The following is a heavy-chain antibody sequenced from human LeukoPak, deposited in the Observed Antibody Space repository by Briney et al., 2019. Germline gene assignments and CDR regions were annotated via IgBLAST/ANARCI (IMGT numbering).Heavy chain of an antibody. J-gene: IGHJ6*03. CDR2: IYYSGST. CDR1: GGSISSYY. CDR3: AGLYDFWSGYYKDYYYYMDV. D-gene: IGHD3-3*01. V-gene: IGHV4-59*01. Sequence: PSETLSLTCTVSGGSISSYYWSWIRQPPGKGLEWIGYIYYSGSTNYNPSLKSRVTISVDTSKNQFSLKLSSVTAADTAVYYCAGLYDFWSGYYKDYYYYMDVWGKGTTVTVSS.